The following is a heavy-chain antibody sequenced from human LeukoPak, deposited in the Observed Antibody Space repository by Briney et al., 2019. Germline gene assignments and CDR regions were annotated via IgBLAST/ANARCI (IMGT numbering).Heavy chain of an antibody. V-gene: IGHV4-4*02. Sequence: PGGSLRLSCAASGFTFSSYEMNWVRQPPGKGLEWIGEIYHSGSTNYNPSLKSRVTISVDKSKNQFSLKLSSVTAADTAVYYCARVRGATQYSSGWYFDYWGQGTLVTVSS. CDR2: IYHSGST. CDR3: ARVRGATQYSSGWYFDY. J-gene: IGHJ4*02. CDR1: GFTFSSYEM. D-gene: IGHD6-19*01.